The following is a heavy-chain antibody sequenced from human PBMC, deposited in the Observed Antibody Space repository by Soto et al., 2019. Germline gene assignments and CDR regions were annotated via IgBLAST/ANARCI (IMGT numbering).Heavy chain of an antibody. CDR3: ARKSFYGSSGCDE. CDR2: VSAYNGNT. J-gene: IGHJ4*02. Sequence: ASVKVSCKASGYTFTSYGISWVRQAPGQGLEWMGWVSAYNGNTNYAQKLQGRVTMTTETSTSTAYMELRSLRSDDTAVYYCARKSFYGSSGCDEWGQGTLVTVSS. CDR1: GYTFTSYG. V-gene: IGHV1-18*01. D-gene: IGHD3-22*01.